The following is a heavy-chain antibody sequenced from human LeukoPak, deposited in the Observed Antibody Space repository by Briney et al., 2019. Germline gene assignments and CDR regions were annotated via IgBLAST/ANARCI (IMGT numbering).Heavy chain of an antibody. CDR2: ISSGGSTI. V-gene: IGHV3-48*03. Sequence: GGSLRLSCAAFGFTVRSDDMNWVRQAPGKGVEWVSYISSGGSTIYYADSVKGRFTISRNNARNSLYLQMNSLRAEDAAMYYCARGEEMATRMGIDYWGQGTLVTVSS. CDR3: ARGEEMATRMGIDY. CDR1: GFTVRSDD. J-gene: IGHJ4*02. D-gene: IGHD5-24*01.